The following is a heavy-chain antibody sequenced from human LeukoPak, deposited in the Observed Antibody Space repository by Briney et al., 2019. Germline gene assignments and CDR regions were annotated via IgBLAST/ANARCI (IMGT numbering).Heavy chain of an antibody. J-gene: IGHJ6*02. D-gene: IGHD3-22*01. Sequence: GASVTVSCTASGGTFSSYAISWVRQAPGQGLEWMGGIIPIFGTANYAQKFQGRVTITADESTSTAYMELSSLRSEDTAVYYCARDGFYDSTPEYYYGMDVWGQGTTVTVSS. CDR2: IIPIFGTA. CDR3: ARDGFYDSTPEYYYGMDV. CDR1: GGTFSSYA. V-gene: IGHV1-69*13.